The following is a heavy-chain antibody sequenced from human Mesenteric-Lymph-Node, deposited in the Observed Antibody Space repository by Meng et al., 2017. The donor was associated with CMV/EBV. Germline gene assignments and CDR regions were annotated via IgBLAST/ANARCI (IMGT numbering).Heavy chain of an antibody. Sequence: ASVKVSCKASGYTFTNYFIHWVRQAPGQGLEWMGWINPHIGDSTYARKFQGRVTLTRDTSITTAYMELNRLTSDDTAYYYCARDHPGYQYDPNTYSLEFDSWGQGTLVPSPQ. V-gene: IGHV1-2*02. CDR2: INPHIGDS. D-gene: IGHD3-22*01. CDR1: GYTFTNYF. CDR3: ARDHPGYQYDPNTYSLEFDS. J-gene: IGHJ4*02.